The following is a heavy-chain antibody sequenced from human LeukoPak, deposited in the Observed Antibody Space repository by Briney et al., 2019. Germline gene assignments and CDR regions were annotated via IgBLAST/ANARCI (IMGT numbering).Heavy chain of an antibody. Sequence: GGSLRLSCAASGFTFSSYWMHWVRHAPGKGLVWVSRINSDGSSTSYADSVKGRFTISRDNAKNTLYLQMNSLRAEDTAVYYCARVQQHVDFDYWGQGTLVTVSS. CDR3: ARVQQHVDFDY. J-gene: IGHJ4*02. CDR1: GFTFSSYW. CDR2: INSDGSST. V-gene: IGHV3-74*01. D-gene: IGHD6-13*01.